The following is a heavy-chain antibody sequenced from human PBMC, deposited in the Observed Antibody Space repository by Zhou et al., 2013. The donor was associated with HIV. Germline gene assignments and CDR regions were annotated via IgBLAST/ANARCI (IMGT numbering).Heavy chain of an antibody. CDR1: GGTFSSYA. CDR2: IIPIFGTA. Sequence: QVQLVQSGAEVKKPGSSVKVSCKTFGGTFSSYAISWVRQAPGQGLEWMGGIIPIFGTANYAQKFQGRVTITTDESTSTAYMELSSLRSEDTAVYYCASPGYSSSWYGRNYYYGMDVWGQGTTVTVSS. CDR3: ASPGYSSSWYGRNYYYGMDV. V-gene: IGHV1-69*05. J-gene: IGHJ6*02. D-gene: IGHD6-13*01.